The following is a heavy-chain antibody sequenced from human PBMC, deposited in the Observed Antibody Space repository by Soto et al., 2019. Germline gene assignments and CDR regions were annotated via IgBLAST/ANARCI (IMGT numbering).Heavy chain of an antibody. CDR2: MFGSGSS. CDR3: AREGFDHRPDY. J-gene: IGHJ4*02. CDR1: GDSISSPNW. Sequence: QVQLQESGPGLVKPSETLSLTCAVSGDSISSPNWWSWYRQSPGKGLELIGEMFGSGSSNYNPSLDGRATISLDTSKNQFSLKLTSLTAADTAIYYCAREGFDHRPDYWGQGIPVSVSS. V-gene: IGHV4-4*02.